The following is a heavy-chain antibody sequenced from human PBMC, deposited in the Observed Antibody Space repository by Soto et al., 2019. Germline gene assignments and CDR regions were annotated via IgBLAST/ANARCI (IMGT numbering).Heavy chain of an antibody. J-gene: IGHJ6*02. Sequence: QVQLVQSGTEVKKPGSSAKVSCKASGGTFSNYVISWVRQAPGQGLEWMGGIIPLFGTTDYAKKFQGRIAITADESTTTVDMDESSLRLEDTAVDGCEIDVGAGEWSVVWGQGTTVIVSS. CDR3: EIDVGAGEWSVV. CDR1: GGTFSNYV. D-gene: IGHD3-10*01. V-gene: IGHV1-69*01. CDR2: IIPLFGTT.